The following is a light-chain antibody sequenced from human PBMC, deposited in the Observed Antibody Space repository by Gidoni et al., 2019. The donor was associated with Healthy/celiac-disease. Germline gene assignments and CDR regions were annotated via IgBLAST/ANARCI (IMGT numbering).Light chain of an antibody. V-gene: IGKV1-27*01. CDR2: DAS. J-gene: IGKJ1*01. CDR1: QGISNY. CDR3: QKYYSAPWT. Sequence: DIQKTQSPSSLQASVGDRVTSTCRASQGISNYLAGYQQKPGKVPKLLIYDASTLQSGVPSRFRGSRSGTDFTLTISSLQPEDVATYYCQKYYSAPWTFGQGTKVEIK.